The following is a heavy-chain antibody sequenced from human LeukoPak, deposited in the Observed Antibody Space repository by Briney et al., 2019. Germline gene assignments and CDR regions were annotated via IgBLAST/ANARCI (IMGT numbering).Heavy chain of an antibody. J-gene: IGHJ4*02. CDR1: GFSFSSYA. V-gene: IGHV3-23*01. CDR3: AKVLSGSQDY. D-gene: IGHD1-26*01. Sequence: PGGSLRLSCAASGFSFSSYAMSWVRQAPGKGLEWVSTIGGGGERTYYADSVKGRFTISRDNSKNTVYLQMDSLRAEDTAVYYCAKVLSGSQDYWGQGTLVTVSS. CDR2: IGGGGERT.